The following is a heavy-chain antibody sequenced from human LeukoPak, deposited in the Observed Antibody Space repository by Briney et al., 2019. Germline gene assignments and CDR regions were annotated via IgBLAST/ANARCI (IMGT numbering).Heavy chain of an antibody. D-gene: IGHD4-17*01. CDR1: GGSISSYY. V-gene: IGHV4-4*07. CDR2: IYTSGST. Sequence: SETLSLTCTVSGGSISSYYWSWIRQPAGKGLEWIGRIYTSGSTNYNPSLKSRVTMSVDTSKNQFSLKLSSVTAADTAVYYCARDQSADTVYYYYYYMDVWGKGTTVTVSS. J-gene: IGHJ6*03. CDR3: ARDQSADTVYYYYYYMDV.